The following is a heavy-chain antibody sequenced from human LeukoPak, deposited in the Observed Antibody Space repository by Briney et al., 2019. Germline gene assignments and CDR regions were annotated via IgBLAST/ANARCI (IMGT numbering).Heavy chain of an antibody. J-gene: IGHJ3*02. CDR3: AKAGTTVVGFDTFDI. V-gene: IGHV3-23*01. CDR1: GFTFSTSV. CDR2: ISAGGGNT. Sequence: TGGSLRLSCAASGFTFSTSVMSWVRQAPGKGLEWVSGISAGGGNTYSADSVKGRFTISRDSSKNTVYLQMSSLRVEDTAVYYCAKAGTTVVGFDTFDIWGQGTMVTVSS. D-gene: IGHD4-23*01.